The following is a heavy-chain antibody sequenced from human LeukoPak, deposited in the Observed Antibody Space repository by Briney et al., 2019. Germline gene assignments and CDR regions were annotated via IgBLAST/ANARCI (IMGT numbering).Heavy chain of an antibody. J-gene: IGHJ4*02. CDR3: ARETGYFSY. V-gene: IGHV6-1*01. Sequence: SQTLSLTCAIPGDSVSSHSAAWHWFRQSPSRGLEWLGRTYYRSKWSNDYAVSVESRITINPDTSKNQFSLQLNSVTPEDTAVYYCARETGYFSYWGLGTLVTVSS. CDR2: TYYRSKWSN. D-gene: IGHD1-14*01. CDR1: GDSVSSHSAA.